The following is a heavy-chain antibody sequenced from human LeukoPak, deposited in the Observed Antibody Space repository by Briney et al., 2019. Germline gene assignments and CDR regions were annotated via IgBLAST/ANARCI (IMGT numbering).Heavy chain of an antibody. Sequence: GGSLRLSCAAAGFTFSTYGMSWVRQAPGKGLEWVSGIDYSGGRTYYADSVKGRFTISRDNSNNTLYLQMNSLRADDTAVYYCAKDRTGYSYGSDFDYWGQGTLVTVSS. V-gene: IGHV3-23*01. D-gene: IGHD5-18*01. CDR3: AKDRTGYSYGSDFDY. CDR2: IDYSGGRT. J-gene: IGHJ4*02. CDR1: GFTFSTYG.